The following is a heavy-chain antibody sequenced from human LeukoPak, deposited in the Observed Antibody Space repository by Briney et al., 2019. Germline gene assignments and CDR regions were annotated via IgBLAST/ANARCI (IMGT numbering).Heavy chain of an antibody. CDR3: ARGRDSSGYEDY. CDR2: MYYSGRS. V-gene: IGHV4-39*07. Sequence: PSETLSLTCAVYGGSISSSSYYWGWIRQPPGKGLEWIGTMYYSGRSFYNPSLKSRVTISVDTSKNQLSLNLTSVTAADTAVYYCARGRDSSGYEDYWGQGTLVTVSS. J-gene: IGHJ4*02. D-gene: IGHD3-22*01. CDR1: GGSISSSSYY.